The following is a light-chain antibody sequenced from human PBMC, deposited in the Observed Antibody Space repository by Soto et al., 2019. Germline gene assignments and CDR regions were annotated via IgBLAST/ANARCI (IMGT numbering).Light chain of an antibody. CDR2: DAS. Sequence: EIVLTQSPATLSLSPGDRATLSCRASQTVSSYLAWYQQKPGQAPRLLIYDASSRATGIPARFSGSGSGTDFTLTITSLEPEDFATYYCQQYYSYSTFGQGTKVEVK. CDR3: QQYYSYST. CDR1: QTVSSY. V-gene: IGKV3-11*01. J-gene: IGKJ1*01.